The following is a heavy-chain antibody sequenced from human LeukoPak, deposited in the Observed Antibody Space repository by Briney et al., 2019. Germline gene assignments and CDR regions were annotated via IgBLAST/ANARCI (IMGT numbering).Heavy chain of an antibody. D-gene: IGHD5-24*01. CDR1: GFTFSNYC. CDR3: SRDLRGRDDY. Sequence: GGSVRLSCAAYGFTFSNYCMHWVRQAPGKGLVWVSRINEGGSVTDYADSVKGRFTISRDNAKNTLYLEMNSLRAEDTAVHYCSRDLRGRDDYWGQGTLVSVSS. J-gene: IGHJ4*02. CDR2: INEGGSVT. V-gene: IGHV3-74*01.